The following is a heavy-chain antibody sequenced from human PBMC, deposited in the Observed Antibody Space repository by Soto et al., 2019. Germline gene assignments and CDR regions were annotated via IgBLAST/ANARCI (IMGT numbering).Heavy chain of an antibody. CDR2: IYPGDSDT. D-gene: IGHD6-19*01. J-gene: IGHJ6*02. CDR1: GYSFTSYW. CDR3: ARVPDSSLGTMDV. V-gene: IGHV5-51*01. Sequence: GESLKISCKGSGYSFTSYWIGWVRQMPGKGLEWMGIIYPGDSDTRYSPSFQGQVTMSADPSTNTAYLEWSSLKAADSAMYYCARVPDSSLGTMDVWGRGTTVTVSS.